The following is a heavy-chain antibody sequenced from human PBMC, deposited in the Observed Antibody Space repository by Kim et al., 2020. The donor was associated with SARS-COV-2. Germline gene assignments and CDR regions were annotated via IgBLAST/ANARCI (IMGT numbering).Heavy chain of an antibody. CDR1: GYTFTSYA. D-gene: IGHD3-10*01. Sequence: ASVKVSCKSSGYTFTSYAMNWVRQAPGQGLEWMGWINTNTGNPTYAQGFTGRFVFSLDTSVSTAYLQISSLKAEDTAVYYCAREGVTMVQGVIHWYFDLWGRGTLVTVSS. V-gene: IGHV7-4-1*02. J-gene: IGHJ2*01. CDR2: INTNTGNP. CDR3: AREGVTMVQGVIHWYFDL.